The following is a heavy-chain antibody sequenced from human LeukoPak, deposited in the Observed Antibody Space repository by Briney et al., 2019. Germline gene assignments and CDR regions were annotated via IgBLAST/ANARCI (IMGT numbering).Heavy chain of an antibody. J-gene: IGHJ4*02. D-gene: IGHD5-18*01. CDR2: IYSGGST. V-gene: IGHV3-53*01. CDR1: GFTFSSYE. CDR3: AKGYNYAYEY. Sequence: GGSLRLSCAASGFTFSSYEMNWVRQAPGKGLEWVSLIYSGGSTYYAASVKGRFTISRDNSKNTLYLQVNSLRPEDTAVYYCAKGYNYAYEYWGQGTLVTVSS.